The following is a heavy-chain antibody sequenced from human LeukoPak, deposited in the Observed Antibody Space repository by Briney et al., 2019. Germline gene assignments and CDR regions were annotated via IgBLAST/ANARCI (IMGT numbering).Heavy chain of an antibody. J-gene: IGHJ4*02. CDR1: GFTFSNYW. D-gene: IGHD6-6*01. CDR2: IKQDGSEK. CDR3: ARDRVAARSDY. V-gene: IGHV3-7*01. Sequence: GGSLRLSCAASGFTFSNYWMSWVRQAPGQGLEWVANIKQDGSEKYYVDSVKGRFTISRDNAKNSLYLQMNSLRAEDTAVYYCARDRVAARSDYWGQGTLVTVSS.